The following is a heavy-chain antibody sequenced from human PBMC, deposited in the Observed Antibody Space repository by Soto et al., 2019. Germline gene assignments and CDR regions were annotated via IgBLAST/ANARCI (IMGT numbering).Heavy chain of an antibody. CDR1: GFTVSSYA. CDR2: ISGSGGST. CDR3: AKEGLHYYGSGSWGAFDI. D-gene: IGHD3-10*01. J-gene: IGHJ3*02. Sequence: GGSLRLACAASGFTVSSYAMSWVRQAPGKGLEWVSAISGSGGSTYYADSVKGRFTISRDNSKNTLYLQMNSLRAEDTAVYYCAKEGLHYYGSGSWGAFDIWGQGTMVTVSS. V-gene: IGHV3-23*01.